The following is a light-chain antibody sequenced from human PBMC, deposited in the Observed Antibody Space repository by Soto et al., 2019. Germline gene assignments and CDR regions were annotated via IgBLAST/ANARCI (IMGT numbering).Light chain of an antibody. J-gene: IGLJ2*01. V-gene: IGLV9-49*01. CDR3: GADHGSGSNFVRV. Sequence: QSVLTQPPSASASLGASVTLTCTLSRGYSNYKVDWYQQRPGKGPRFVMRVGTGGIVGSKGDGIPDRFSVLGSGLNRYLTIKNIQEEDESDYHCGADHGSGSNFVRVFGGGTKLTVL. CDR2: VGTGGIVG. CDR1: RGYSNYK.